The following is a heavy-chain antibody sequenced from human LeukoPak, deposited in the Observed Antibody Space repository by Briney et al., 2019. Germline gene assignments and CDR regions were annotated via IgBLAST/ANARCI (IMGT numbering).Heavy chain of an antibody. CDR3: ARTTGDWGSALDI. D-gene: IGHD1-1*01. CDR2: IRYDGSNK. J-gene: IGHJ3*02. V-gene: IGHV3-30*02. CDR1: GFTFSSYG. Sequence: GGSLRLSCAASGFTFSSYGMNWVRQAPGKGLEWVAFIRYDGSNKYYADSVKGRFTISRDNSKNTLYLQMNSLRAEDTAVYYCARTTGDWGSALDIWGLRTMVTVSS.